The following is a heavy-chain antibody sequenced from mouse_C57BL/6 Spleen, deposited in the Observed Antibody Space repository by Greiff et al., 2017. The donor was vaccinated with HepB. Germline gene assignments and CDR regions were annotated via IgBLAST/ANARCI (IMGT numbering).Heavy chain of an antibody. V-gene: IGHV5-4*01. CDR3: AREGSTSLDY. CDR2: ISDGGSYT. CDR1: GFTFSSYA. D-gene: IGHD5-1*01. J-gene: IGHJ2*01. Sequence: EVQLVESGGGLVKPGGSLKLSCAASGFTFSSYAMSWVRQTPEKRLEWVATISDGGSYTYYPDNLKGRFTIARDNAKNNLYLQMSHLKSEDTAMYYCAREGSTSLDYWGQGTTLTVSS.